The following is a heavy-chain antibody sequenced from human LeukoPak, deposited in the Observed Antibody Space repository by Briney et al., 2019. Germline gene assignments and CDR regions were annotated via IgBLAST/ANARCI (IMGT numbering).Heavy chain of an antibody. CDR3: ARGSRYCSGGSCYSAGRPPPLFWFDP. CDR2: ISAYDGNT. J-gene: IGHJ5*02. Sequence: GASVKVSCKASGYTFTSYGISWVRRAPGQGLEWMGWISAYDGNTNYAQKLQGRVTMTTDTSTSTAYMELRSLRSDDTAVYYCARGSRYCSGGSCYSAGRPPPLFWFDPWGQGTLVTVSS. V-gene: IGHV1-18*01. CDR1: GYTFTSYG. D-gene: IGHD2-15*01.